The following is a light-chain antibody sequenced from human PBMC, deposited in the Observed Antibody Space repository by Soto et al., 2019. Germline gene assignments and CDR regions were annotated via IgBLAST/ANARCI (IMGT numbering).Light chain of an antibody. CDR2: DVT. CDR1: SSDIGAYDY. V-gene: IGLV2-11*01. J-gene: IGLJ1*01. CDR3: SAYAGRYIYV. Sequence: QSALTQPASLSGSPGQSITISCTGTSSDIGAYDYVSWFQQHPGKAPKLMIYDVTKRPSGVPDRFSGSKSGNTASLTISGLQAEDEADYYCSAYAGRYIYVFGTGTKVTVL.